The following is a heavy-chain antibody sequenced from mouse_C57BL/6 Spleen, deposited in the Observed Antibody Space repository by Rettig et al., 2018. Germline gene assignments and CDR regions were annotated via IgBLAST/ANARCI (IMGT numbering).Heavy chain of an antibody. V-gene: IGHV1-69*01. J-gene: IGHJ1*03. CDR3: ARKSYWYFDV. Sequence: IGEIDPSDSYTNYNQKFKGKSTLTVDKSSSTAYMQLSNLTSEDSAVYYCARKSYWYFDVWGTGTTVTVSS. CDR2: IDPSDSYT.